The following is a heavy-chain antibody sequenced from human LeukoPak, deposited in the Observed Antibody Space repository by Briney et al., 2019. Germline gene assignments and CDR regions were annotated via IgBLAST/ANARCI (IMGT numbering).Heavy chain of an antibody. CDR3: AKSLGNYYYYMDD. CDR1: GFTFDVYT. J-gene: IGHJ6*03. V-gene: IGHV3-43*01. CDR2: ISWDGGST. Sequence: GGCLSLSCAASGFTFDVYTMHGVSRAPGKGLECVSVISWDGGSTYYADSVKSRFTISRDNSKNALYLQMNSLRTEDTALYYWAKSLGNYYYYMDDWGKGTTVTVSS.